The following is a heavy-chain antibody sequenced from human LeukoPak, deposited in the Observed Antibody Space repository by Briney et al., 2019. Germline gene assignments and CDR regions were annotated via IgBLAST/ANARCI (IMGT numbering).Heavy chain of an antibody. V-gene: IGHV4-39*01. D-gene: IGHD4-11*01. J-gene: IGHJ4*02. CDR1: GGSISSSSYY. CDR2: IYYSGST. CDR3: ARLKYSNYDYYFDY. Sequence: PSETLSLTCTVSGGSISSSSYYWGWIRQPPGKGLEWIGSIYYSGSTYDNPSLKSRVTISVDTSKNQFSLKLSSVTAADTAVYYCARLKYSNYDYYFDYWGQGTLVTVSS.